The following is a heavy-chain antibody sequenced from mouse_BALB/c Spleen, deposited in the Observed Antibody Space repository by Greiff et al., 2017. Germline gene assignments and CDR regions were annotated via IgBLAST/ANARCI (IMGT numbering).Heavy chain of an antibody. V-gene: IGHV5-12-1*01. CDR2: ISSGGGST. J-gene: IGHJ3*01. Sequence: EVQLVESGGGLVKPGGSLKLSCAASGFAFSSYDMSWVRQTPEKRLEWVAYISSGGGSTYYPDTVKGRFTISRDNAKNTLYLQMSSLKSEDTAMYYCARHEDWVSFAYWGQGTLVTVSA. CDR1: GFAFSSYD. CDR3: ARHEDWVSFAY. D-gene: IGHD4-1*01.